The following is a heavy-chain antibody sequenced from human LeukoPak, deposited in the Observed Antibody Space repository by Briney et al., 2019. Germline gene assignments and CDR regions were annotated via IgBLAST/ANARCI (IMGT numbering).Heavy chain of an antibody. CDR1: GFTFSSYG. V-gene: IGHV3-30*02. J-gene: IGHJ4*02. CDR2: IRYDGSNK. Sequence: GGSLRLSCAASGFTFSSYGMHWVRQAPGKGLEWVAFIRYDGSNKYYADSVKGRFTISRDNSKNTLYLQMNSLRAEDTAVYYCAKASGTYLVGNYFDYWGQGTLVTVSS. D-gene: IGHD1-26*01. CDR3: AKASGTYLVGNYFDY.